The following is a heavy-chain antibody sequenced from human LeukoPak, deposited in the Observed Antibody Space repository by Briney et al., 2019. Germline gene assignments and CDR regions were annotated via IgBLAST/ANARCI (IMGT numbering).Heavy chain of an antibody. CDR2: ISSNGATT. V-gene: IGHV3-64D*06. CDR3: ARDAPADYSSSCFGY. CDR1: GCTFNRFY. Sequence: GGSLRLSCSASGCTFNRFYLHWVRQAPGKGLEFVSHISSNGATTYYADSVKGRFTISRDNSKNTLYLQMSSLRADDTAVYYCARDAPADYSSSCFGYWGQGTLVTVSS. D-gene: IGHD6-13*01. J-gene: IGHJ4*02.